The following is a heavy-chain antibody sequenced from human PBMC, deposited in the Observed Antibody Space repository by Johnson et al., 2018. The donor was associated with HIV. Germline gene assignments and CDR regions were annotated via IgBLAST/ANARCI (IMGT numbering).Heavy chain of an antibody. CDR3: AKESETYGGNIGFQHAFDI. CDR2: ISYGGSNK. D-gene: IGHD4-23*01. Sequence: QVQLVESGGGVVQPGRSLRLSCAASGFTISSYGMHWVRQAPGKGLEWVAVISYGGSNKYYADSVKGRFTVSSDNSMNTLYLQMNSRRADDTAVYYCAKESETYGGNIGFQHAFDIWGQGTMVTVSS. J-gene: IGHJ3*02. CDR1: GFTISSYG. V-gene: IGHV3-30*18.